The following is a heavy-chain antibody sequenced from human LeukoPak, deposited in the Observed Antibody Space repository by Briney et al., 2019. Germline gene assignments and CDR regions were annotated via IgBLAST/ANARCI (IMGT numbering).Heavy chain of an antibody. CDR3: ASGHQGNIDY. J-gene: IGHJ4*02. V-gene: IGHV3-21*01. CDR1: GFTFSSYS. Sequence: PGGSLRLSCAASGFTFSSYSMNWVRQAPGKGLEWVSSISSSSSYIYYADSVKGRFTISRDNAKNSLYLQMNSLRAEDTAVYHCASGHQGNIDYWGQGTLVTVSS. CDR2: ISSSSSYI.